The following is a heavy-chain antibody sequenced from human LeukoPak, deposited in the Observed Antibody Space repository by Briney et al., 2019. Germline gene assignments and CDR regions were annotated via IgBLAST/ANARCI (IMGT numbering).Heavy chain of an antibody. D-gene: IGHD3-9*01. Sequence: ASVKVSCKASGNIFTNYGISWVRQAPGQGLAWMGWISANNGNTNYAQKLQGRVTMTTDTSTSTVYMELRSLRSDDTAVYYCARDTRYFDWLSPGSAFDIWGQGTMVTVSS. J-gene: IGHJ3*02. CDR3: ARDTRYFDWLSPGSAFDI. CDR1: GNIFTNYG. CDR2: ISANNGNT. V-gene: IGHV1-18*01.